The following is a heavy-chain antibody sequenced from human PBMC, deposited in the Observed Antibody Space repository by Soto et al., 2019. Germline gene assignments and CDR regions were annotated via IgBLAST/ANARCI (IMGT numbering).Heavy chain of an antibody. CDR2: VSNDGSDK. CDR3: ASVQGIGGWYPLDF. J-gene: IGHJ4*02. Sequence: QVLLVESGGGVVQPGRSLRLSCAASGFIFSNYAMNWVRQAPGKGLEWVAGVSNDGSDKYYADSVKGRFTISRDHSNNTLYLQMNSLRGDDTAVYYCASVQGIGGWYPLDFWGQGTLVTVSS. CDR1: GFIFSNYA. D-gene: IGHD6-19*01. V-gene: IGHV3-30-3*01.